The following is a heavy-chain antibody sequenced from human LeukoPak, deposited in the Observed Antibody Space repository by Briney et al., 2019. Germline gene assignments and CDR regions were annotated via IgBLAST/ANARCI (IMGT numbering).Heavy chain of an antibody. CDR2: TYYRSKWYN. D-gene: IGHD3-3*01. J-gene: IGHJ4*02. Sequence: SQTLSLTCAISGDSVSSNSAAWNWIRQSPSRGLEWLGRTYYRSKWYNDYAVSVKSRITINPGTSKNQFSLQLNSVTPEDTAVYYCARGSDITIFGVVIIALDYWGQGTLVTVSS. CDR1: GDSVSSNSAA. CDR3: ARGSDITIFGVVIIALDY. V-gene: IGHV6-1*01.